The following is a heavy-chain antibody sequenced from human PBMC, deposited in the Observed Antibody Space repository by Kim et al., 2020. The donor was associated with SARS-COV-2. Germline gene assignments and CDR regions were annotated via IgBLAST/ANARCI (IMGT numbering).Heavy chain of an antibody. V-gene: IGHV1-69*13. J-gene: IGHJ2*01. Sequence: SVKVSCKASGGTFSSYAISWVRQAPGQGLEWMGGIIPIFGTANYAQKFQGRVTITADESTSTAYMELSSLRSEDTAVYYCARQISGSYRRYWYFDLWGRGTLVTVSS. CDR2: IIPIFGTA. D-gene: IGHD1-26*01. CDR3: ARQISGSYRRYWYFDL. CDR1: GGTFSSYA.